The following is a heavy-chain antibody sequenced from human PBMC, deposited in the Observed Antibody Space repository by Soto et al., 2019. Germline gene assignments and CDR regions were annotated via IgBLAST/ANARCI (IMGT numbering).Heavy chain of an antibody. CDR1: GYTFTSYY. D-gene: IGHD2-15*01. CDR3: ARPSIVVVVAATPLYDYYGMDV. CDR2: INPSGGST. Sequence: QVQLVQSGAEVKKPGASVKVSCKASGYTFTSYYMHWVRQAPGHGLEWMGIINPSGGSTSYAQKFQGRVTMTRDTSTSTVYMELSSLRSEYTAVYYCARPSIVVVVAATPLYDYYGMDVWGQGTTVTVSS. J-gene: IGHJ6*02. V-gene: IGHV1-46*01.